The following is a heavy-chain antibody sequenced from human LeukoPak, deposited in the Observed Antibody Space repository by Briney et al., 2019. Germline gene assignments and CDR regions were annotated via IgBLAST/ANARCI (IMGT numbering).Heavy chain of an antibody. CDR1: GFTFSSHS. CDR2: ISSSSSYI. J-gene: IGHJ3*02. CDR3: ARDVSTGIAVAPDAFDI. V-gene: IGHV3-21*01. D-gene: IGHD6-19*01. Sequence: PGGSLRLSCAASGFTFSSHSMNWVRQAPGKGLEWVSSISSSSSYIYYADSVKGRFTISRDNAKNSLYLQMNSLRAEDTAVYYCARDVSTGIAVAPDAFDIWGQGTMVTVSS.